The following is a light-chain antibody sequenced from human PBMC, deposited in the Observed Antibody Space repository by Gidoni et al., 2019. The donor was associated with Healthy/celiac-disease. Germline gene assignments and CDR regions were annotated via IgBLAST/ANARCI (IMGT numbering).Light chain of an antibody. Sequence: SYELTQPPPVSVSPGQTARITCSGDALPKQYAYWYQQKPGQAPVLVIYKDSERPSGIPERFSGSSSGTTVTLTISGVQAEDEADYYCQSADSSGTSLYVFGTGTKVTVL. CDR1: ALPKQY. CDR2: KDS. V-gene: IGLV3-25*02. J-gene: IGLJ1*01. CDR3: QSADSSGTSLYV.